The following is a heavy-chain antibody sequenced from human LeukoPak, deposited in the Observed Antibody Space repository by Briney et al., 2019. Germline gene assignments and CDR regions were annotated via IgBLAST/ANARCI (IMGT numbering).Heavy chain of an antibody. CDR2: ISSSGSTI. CDR3: AAQRCIGYCSSTSYAEDY. Sequence: PGGSLRLSCAASGFTFSSYEMNWVRQAPGKGLEWVSYISSSGSTIYYADSVKGRFTISRDNAKNSLYLQMNSLRAEDTAVYYCAAQRCIGYCSSTSYAEDYWGQGTLVTVSS. V-gene: IGHV3-48*03. J-gene: IGHJ4*02. CDR1: GFTFSSYE. D-gene: IGHD2-2*01.